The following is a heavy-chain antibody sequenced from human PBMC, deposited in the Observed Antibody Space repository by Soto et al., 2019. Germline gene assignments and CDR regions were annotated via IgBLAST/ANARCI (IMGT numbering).Heavy chain of an antibody. Sequence: GASVKVSCKASGYTFTSYGISWVRQAPGQGLEWMGWISAYHGNTNYAQKLQGRVTMTTDTSTSTAYMELRSLRSDDTAVYYCARDLKNLFTRDFWSGYSLEPAYGMDVWGQGTTVTVSS. CDR2: ISAYHGNT. J-gene: IGHJ6*02. V-gene: IGHV1-18*01. D-gene: IGHD3-3*01. CDR3: ARDLKNLFTRDFWSGYSLEPAYGMDV. CDR1: GYTFTSYG.